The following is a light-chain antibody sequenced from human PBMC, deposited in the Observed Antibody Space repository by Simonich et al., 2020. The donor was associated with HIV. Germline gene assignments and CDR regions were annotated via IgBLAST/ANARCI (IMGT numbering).Light chain of an antibody. CDR2: EVS. CDR3: MQGIHLPLT. V-gene: IGKV2-29*02. Sequence: DIVMTQPPFSLSVTPGQPVSISCKSSQSLLHTNGKTYLHWYLQKPGQSPLLQIYEVSGRLSGLPDRCSGSGSGTAFTLKISRVEAEDVGIYYCMQGIHLPLTFGGGTKVEI. J-gene: IGKJ4*01. CDR1: QSLLHTNGKTY.